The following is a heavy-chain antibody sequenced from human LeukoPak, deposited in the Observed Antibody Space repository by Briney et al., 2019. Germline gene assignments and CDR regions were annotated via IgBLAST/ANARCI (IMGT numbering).Heavy chain of an antibody. CDR3: AKRVGLGSHLFDAFDI. V-gene: IGHV3-30*18. D-gene: IGHD3-10*01. CDR2: ISYDGSNK. CDR1: GFTFSDYG. Sequence: PGESLRLSCAASGFTFSDYGIHWVRQAPGKGLEWVAVISYDGSNKYYADSVKGRFTISRDNSRNTLYLQMNSLTDDDTAVYYCAKRVGLGSHLFDAFDIWGQGTMVTVSS. J-gene: IGHJ3*02.